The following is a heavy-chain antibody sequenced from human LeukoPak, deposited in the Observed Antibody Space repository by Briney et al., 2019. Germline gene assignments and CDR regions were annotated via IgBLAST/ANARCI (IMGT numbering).Heavy chain of an antibody. V-gene: IGHV3-48*03. CDR3: ARVNYYGSGSYYENWFDP. J-gene: IGHJ5*02. D-gene: IGHD3-10*01. Sequence: GGSLRLSCAASGFTFSSYEMNWVRQAPGTGLEWVSYISSSGSTIYYADSVKGRFTISRDNAKNSLYLQMNSLRAEDTAVYYCARVNYYGSGSYYENWFDPWGQGTLVTVSS. CDR2: ISSSGSTI. CDR1: GFTFSSYE.